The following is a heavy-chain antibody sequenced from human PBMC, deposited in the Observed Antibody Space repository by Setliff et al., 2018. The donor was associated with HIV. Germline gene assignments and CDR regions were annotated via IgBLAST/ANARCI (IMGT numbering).Heavy chain of an antibody. J-gene: IGHJ3*02. CDR1: GGSISGYY. CDR3: ARLGHPYAFDI. Sequence: NPSETLSLTCNVSGGSISGYYWSWIRQPAGKGLEWIGRIYSDGNINYNPSLKSRVTMSVDTSKNQFALQLRSVTAADTAVYFCARLGHPYAFDIWGQGTMVTVSS. CDR2: IYSDGNI. V-gene: IGHV4-4*07.